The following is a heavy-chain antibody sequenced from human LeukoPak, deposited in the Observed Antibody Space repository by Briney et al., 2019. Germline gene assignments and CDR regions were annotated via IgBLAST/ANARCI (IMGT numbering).Heavy chain of an antibody. CDR1: GGTFSSYA. V-gene: IGHV1-69*06. CDR3: ASKVPAGWFDP. CDR2: IIPIFGTA. J-gene: IGHJ5*02. Sequence: SVIVSRKASGGTFSSYAISWVLQAPGQGREWMGEIIPIFGTANYAQKFQGRVTITADKSTSTAYMELSSLRSEDTAVYYCASKVPAGWFDPWGQGTLVTVSS.